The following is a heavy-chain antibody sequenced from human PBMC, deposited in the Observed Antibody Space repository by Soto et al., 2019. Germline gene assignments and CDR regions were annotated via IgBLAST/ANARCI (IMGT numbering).Heavy chain of an antibody. CDR3: AKDLSSGYLGYFDY. CDR1: GFTFSSYG. J-gene: IGHJ4*02. D-gene: IGHD3-22*01. CDR2: ISYDGSNK. Sequence: PGGSLRLSCAASGFTFSSYGMHWVRQAPGKGLEWVAVISYDGSNKYYADSVKGRFTISRDNSKNTLYLQMNSLRAEGTAVYYCAKDLSSGYLGYFDYWGQGTLVTVSS. V-gene: IGHV3-30*18.